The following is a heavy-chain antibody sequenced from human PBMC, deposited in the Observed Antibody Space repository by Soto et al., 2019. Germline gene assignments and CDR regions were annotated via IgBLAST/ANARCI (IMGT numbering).Heavy chain of an antibody. Sequence: SETLSLTCTVSGGSISGYYWSWIRQPPGKGLEWIGYMYNTGSTVYNPSFKSRVTISVDTSKNQFSLKLSSVTAADTAVYYCARLYPPLRGSSWLDYWGQGTLVTVSS. CDR3: ARLYPPLRGSSWLDY. V-gene: IGHV4-59*12. D-gene: IGHD6-13*01. CDR2: MYNTGST. J-gene: IGHJ4*02. CDR1: GGSISGYY.